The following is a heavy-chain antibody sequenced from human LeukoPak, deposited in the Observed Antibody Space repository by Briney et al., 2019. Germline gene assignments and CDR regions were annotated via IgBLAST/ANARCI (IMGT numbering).Heavy chain of an antibody. CDR3: ARDRPGNTAIDY. CDR1: GFTFSTYW. CDR2: IHSDARST. J-gene: IGHJ4*02. D-gene: IGHD5-18*01. V-gene: IGHV3-74*01. Sequence: GGSLRLSCAASGFTFSTYWMHRVRQAPGKGLVWVSRIHSDARSTSYADSVNGRFTISRDNAKNTLYLQMNSLRAEDTAVYYCARDRPGNTAIDYWGQGTLVTVSS.